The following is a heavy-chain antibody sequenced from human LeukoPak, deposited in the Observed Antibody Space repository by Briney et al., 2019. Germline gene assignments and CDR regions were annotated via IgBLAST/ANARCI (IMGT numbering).Heavy chain of an antibody. CDR1: GFTFSSYA. Sequence: PGGSLRLSCVASGFTFSSYAMHWVRQAPGKGLEYVSAISSNGDSTYYANSVKGRFTISRDNSKNTLYLQMGSLRAEDTAVYYCSGSRAQDDDYWGQGTLVTVSS. V-gene: IGHV3-64*01. D-gene: IGHD2-15*01. J-gene: IGHJ4*02. CDR2: ISSNGDST. CDR3: SGSRAQDDDY.